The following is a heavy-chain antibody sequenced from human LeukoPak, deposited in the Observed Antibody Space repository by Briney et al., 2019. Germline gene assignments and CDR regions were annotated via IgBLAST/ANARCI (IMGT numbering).Heavy chain of an antibody. CDR1: GFTFSDYY. J-gene: IGHJ5*02. V-gene: IGHV3-11*06. CDR2: ISSSSSYT. D-gene: IGHD3-10*01. CDR3: AKTYGSGEGWFDL. Sequence: GGSLRLSCAASGFTFSDYYMSWIRQAPGKGLEWVSYISSSSSYTNYADSVKGRFTITRDNAKNSLYLQMNSLRADDTAVYYCAKTYGSGEGWFDLWGQGTLVTVSS.